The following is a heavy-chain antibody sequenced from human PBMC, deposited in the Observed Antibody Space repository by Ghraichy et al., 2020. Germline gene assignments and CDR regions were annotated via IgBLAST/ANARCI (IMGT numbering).Heavy chain of an antibody. Sequence: GSLRLSCTVSGGSISSYYWSWIRQPPGKGLEWIGYIYYSGSTNYNPSLKSRVTISVDTSKNQFSLKLSPVTAADTAVYYCARVRTPKHIVVVTAIRKYWYFDLWGRGTLVTVSS. J-gene: IGHJ2*01. CDR3: ARVRTPKHIVVVTAIRKYWYFDL. V-gene: IGHV4-59*01. CDR1: GGSISSYY. CDR2: IYYSGST. D-gene: IGHD2-21*02.